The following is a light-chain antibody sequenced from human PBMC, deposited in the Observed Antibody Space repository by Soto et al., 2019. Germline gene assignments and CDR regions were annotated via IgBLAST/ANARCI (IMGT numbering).Light chain of an antibody. J-gene: IGKJ4*01. Sequence: DIQMTQSPSSLSASVGDRVTITCRASQDIRNDLGWYQQKPGKAPKRLIYAASRLQSGVPSRFSGSGTGTAFSLTIPPLPLQDFATYYYLHHNTYPPSFGGPTTVEIK. CDR2: AAS. V-gene: IGKV1-17*01. CDR1: QDIRND. CDR3: LHHNTYPPS.